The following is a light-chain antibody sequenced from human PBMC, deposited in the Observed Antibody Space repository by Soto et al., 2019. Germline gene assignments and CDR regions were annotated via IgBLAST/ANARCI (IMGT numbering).Light chain of an antibody. V-gene: IGKV1-12*02. CDR2: AAS. CDR3: QQANSFPFT. Sequence: DIQMTQSPSSVSAFVGDRVTITCRASQGIGNWVAWYQQKPGKAPKVLIYAASTLQSGVSSTFSCSVSGTDFTLTITSQQPEDFAIYHCQQANSFPFTFGGGTKVEIK. CDR1: QGIGNW. J-gene: IGKJ4*01.